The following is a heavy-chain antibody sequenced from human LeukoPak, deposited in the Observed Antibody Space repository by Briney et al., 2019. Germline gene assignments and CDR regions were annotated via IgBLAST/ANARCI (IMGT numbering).Heavy chain of an antibody. CDR3: ARHGTRYYYYYMDV. V-gene: IGHV4-34*01. D-gene: IGHD1-26*01. CDR2: INYSGST. CDR1: GFNFRSFW. Sequence: GSLRLSCAASGFNFRSFWMSWVRQAPGKGLEWIGEINYSGSTNYNPSLKSRVTISVDTSKNQFSLKLSSVTAADTAVYYCARHGTRYYYYYMDVWGKGTTITISS. J-gene: IGHJ6*03.